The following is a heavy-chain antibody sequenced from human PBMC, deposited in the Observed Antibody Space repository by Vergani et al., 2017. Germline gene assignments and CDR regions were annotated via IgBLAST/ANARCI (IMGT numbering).Heavy chain of an antibody. V-gene: IGHV3-9*01. Sequence: EVDLVESGGGLPQLVGSLSLSCKAPGFTFGRLGMNWVGQVPGKGLKWVSGISWNSGAVDYADSVRGRFTISRDNAKNSLFLEMNSLRFEDRAVYFCTKGSVYYHDSAGHGYDPYTGFDLWGQGTLVTVSS. D-gene: IGHD5-12*01. CDR1: GFTFGRLG. CDR3: TKGSVYYHDSAGHGYDPYTGFDL. CDR2: ISWNSGAV. J-gene: IGHJ3*01.